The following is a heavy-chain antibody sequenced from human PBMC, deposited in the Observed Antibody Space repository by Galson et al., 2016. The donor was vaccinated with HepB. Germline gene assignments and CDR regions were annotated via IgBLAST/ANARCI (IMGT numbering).Heavy chain of an antibody. V-gene: IGHV3-23*01. D-gene: IGHD1-14*01. CDR1: GFTFNSYA. J-gene: IGHJ4*02. CDR2: ISDNGHAT. CDR3: EKCPPGTRGSLDS. Sequence: SLRLSCAGSGFTFNSYAMNWVRQAPGKGLEWISLISDNGHATYYADPVRGRFSIARANSKNTRYLQMNSLRADNTAVYYSEKCPPGTRGSLDSWGQGTLVTVSS.